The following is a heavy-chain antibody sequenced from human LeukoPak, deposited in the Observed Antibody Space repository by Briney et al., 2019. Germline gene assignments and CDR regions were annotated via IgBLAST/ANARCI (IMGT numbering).Heavy chain of an antibody. J-gene: IGHJ4*02. Sequence: GGSLRLSCAASGFTFSSYSMNWVRQAPGKGLEWVSSISSSSSYIYYADSVKGRFTISRDNAKNSLYLQMNSLRAEDTAVYYCARVDGDYEACDYWGQGTLVTVSS. CDR2: ISSSSSYI. CDR1: GFTFSSYS. D-gene: IGHD4-17*01. CDR3: ARVDGDYEACDY. V-gene: IGHV3-21*01.